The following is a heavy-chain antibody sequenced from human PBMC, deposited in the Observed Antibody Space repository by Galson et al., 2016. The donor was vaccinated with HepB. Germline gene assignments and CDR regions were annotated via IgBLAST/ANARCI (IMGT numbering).Heavy chain of an antibody. Sequence: SVKVSCKASGYNFSNYGVNWVRQAPGQGLEWLGWISANSGNTIYTQKLKGRVTMTTDTSTSTAYMELRSLRADDTAVYYCARDVRFRFDYWGQGTLVTVSS. D-gene: IGHD3-10*01. CDR1: GYNFSNYG. V-gene: IGHV1-18*01. CDR3: ARDVRFRFDY. J-gene: IGHJ4*02. CDR2: ISANSGNT.